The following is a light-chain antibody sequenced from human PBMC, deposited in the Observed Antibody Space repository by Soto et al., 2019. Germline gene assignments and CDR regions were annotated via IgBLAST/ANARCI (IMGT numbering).Light chain of an antibody. V-gene: IGKV3-15*01. Sequence: EIVVTQSPATLSVSPGERVTLPCRASQSVSSSLAWYQQRPGQAPRLLIYDTSTRAAGISAMFSGSGSRTEFTLTISSLQSEDSAVYFCQNYNNWWTFGQGTKVDIK. J-gene: IGKJ1*01. CDR2: DTS. CDR3: QNYNNWWT. CDR1: QSVSSS.